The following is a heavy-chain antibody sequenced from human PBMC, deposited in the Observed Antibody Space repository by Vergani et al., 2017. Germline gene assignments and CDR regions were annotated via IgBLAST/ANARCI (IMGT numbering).Heavy chain of an antibody. J-gene: IGHJ4*02. V-gene: IGHV4-31*03. D-gene: IGHD5-12*01. CDR3: ARSGYSGYDYPYYFDY. Sequence: QVQLQESGPGLVKPSQTLSLTCTVSGGSISSGGYYWSWIRQHPGKGLEWIGYIYYSGSTYYNPSLKRRVTISVDTSKNQFSLKLSSVTAADTAVYYCARSGYSGYDYPYYFDYWGQGTLVTVSS. CDR1: GGSISSGGYY. CDR2: IYYSGST.